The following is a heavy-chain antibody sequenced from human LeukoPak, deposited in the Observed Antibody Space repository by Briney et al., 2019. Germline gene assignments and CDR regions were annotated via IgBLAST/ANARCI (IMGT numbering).Heavy chain of an antibody. V-gene: IGHV4-39*01. Sequence: PSETLSLTCTVSGGSISSSSYYWGWIRQPPGKGLEWIGSIYYSGSTYYNPSLKRRVTISVDTSKNQFSLKLSSVTAADTAVYYCAGSRQNWNDVCLWGQGTLVTVSS. D-gene: IGHD1-1*01. J-gene: IGHJ4*02. CDR2: IYYSGST. CDR3: AGSRQNWNDVCL. CDR1: GGSISSSSYY.